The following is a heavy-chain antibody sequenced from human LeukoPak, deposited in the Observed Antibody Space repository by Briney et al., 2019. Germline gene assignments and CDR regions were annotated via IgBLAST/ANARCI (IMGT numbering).Heavy chain of an antibody. D-gene: IGHD2-8*02. V-gene: IGHV4-34*01. CDR1: GGSFSGYY. J-gene: IGHJ4*02. CDR2: INHSGST. Sequence: SETLSLTCAVYGGSFSGYYWSWIRRPPGKGLEWIGEINHSGSTNYNPSLKSRVTISVDTSKNQFSLKLSSVTAADTAVYYCVSGWYWYYFDYWGQGTLVTVSS. CDR3: VSGWYWYYFDY.